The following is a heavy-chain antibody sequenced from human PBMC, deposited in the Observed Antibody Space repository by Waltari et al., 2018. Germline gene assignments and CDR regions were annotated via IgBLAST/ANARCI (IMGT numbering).Heavy chain of an antibody. J-gene: IGHJ4*02. V-gene: IGHV3-30*18. CDR1: GFTFSSYG. D-gene: IGHD6-13*01. Sequence: QVQLVESGGGVVQPGRSLRLSCAASGFTFSSYGMHLVRQAPGTGLEWVAVIWYDGSNKYYADSVKGRFTISRDNSKNTLYLQMNSLRAEDTAMYYCAKEGVAAAGPYYFDYWGQGTLVTVSS. CDR3: AKEGVAAAGPYYFDY. CDR2: IWYDGSNK.